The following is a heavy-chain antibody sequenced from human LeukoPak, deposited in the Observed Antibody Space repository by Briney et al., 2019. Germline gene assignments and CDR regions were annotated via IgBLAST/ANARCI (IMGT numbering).Heavy chain of an antibody. D-gene: IGHD1-1*01. Sequence: PGGSLRLSCAASGFTFSSYAMSWVRQAPGKGLEWVSAISGSGGSTYYADSVKGRFTISRDNSKNTLYLQMNSLRAEDTAVYYCARGTSVQGAFDIWGQGTMVTVSS. CDR3: ARGTSVQGAFDI. CDR1: GFTFSSYA. CDR2: ISGSGGST. J-gene: IGHJ3*02. V-gene: IGHV3-23*01.